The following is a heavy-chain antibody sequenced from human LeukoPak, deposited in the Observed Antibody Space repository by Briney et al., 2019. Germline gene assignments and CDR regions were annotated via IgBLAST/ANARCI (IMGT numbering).Heavy chain of an antibody. V-gene: IGHV4-59*01. CDR2: TYYSGST. J-gene: IGHJ4*02. Sequence: SETLSLTCTVSGGSISSYFWSWLRQPPGKGLEWIGYTYYSGSTNYNPSLKSRVTISVDTSKNQFSLKLSSVTAADTAVYYCARATGEYSSSRPLDYWGQGTLVTVSS. CDR1: GGSISSYF. CDR3: ARATGEYSSSRPLDY. D-gene: IGHD6-6*01.